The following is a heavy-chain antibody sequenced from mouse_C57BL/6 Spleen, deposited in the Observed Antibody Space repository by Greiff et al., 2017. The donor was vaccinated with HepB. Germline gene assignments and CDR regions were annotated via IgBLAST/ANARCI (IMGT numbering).Heavy chain of an antibody. D-gene: IGHD2-4*01. V-gene: IGHV14-1*01. J-gene: IGHJ2*01. Sequence: EVQLQQSGAELVRPGASVKLSCTASGFNIKDYYMHWVKQRPEQGLEWIGRIDPEDGDTEYAPKFQGKATMTADTSSNTAYLQPSSLTSEDTAVYYCTTGLRTVYYFDYWGQGTTLTVSS. CDR1: GFNIKDYY. CDR3: TTGLRTVYYFDY. CDR2: IDPEDGDT.